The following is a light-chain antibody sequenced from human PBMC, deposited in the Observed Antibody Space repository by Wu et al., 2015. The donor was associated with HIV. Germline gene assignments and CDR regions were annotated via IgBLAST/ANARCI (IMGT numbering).Light chain of an antibody. CDR3: QQRSNWPSLT. Sequence: EIVLTQSPATLSLSPGDRATLYCRAGQSVSSFLAWYQQKPGQAPRLLIFDASNRATGTPARFSGSGSGTDFTLTISSLEPEDFALYYCQQRSNWPSLTFGGGTKVEIK. CDR1: QSVSSF. CDR2: DAS. J-gene: IGKJ4*01. V-gene: IGKV3-11*01.